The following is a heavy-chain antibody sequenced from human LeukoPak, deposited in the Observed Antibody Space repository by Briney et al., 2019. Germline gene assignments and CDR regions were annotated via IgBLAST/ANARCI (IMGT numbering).Heavy chain of an antibody. D-gene: IGHD2-8*02. V-gene: IGHV3-7*01. Sequence: GGSLSLSCAASGFTFSSYWMSWVRQTPGKGLEWVANINKDGSEKYYMDSVRGRFTISRDNAKNSLSLQTNSLRVEDTAVYYCPRELVVGPAEYFQHWGQGTLVTVSS. CDR1: GFTFSSYW. J-gene: IGHJ1*01. CDR2: INKDGSEK. CDR3: PRELVVGPAEYFQH.